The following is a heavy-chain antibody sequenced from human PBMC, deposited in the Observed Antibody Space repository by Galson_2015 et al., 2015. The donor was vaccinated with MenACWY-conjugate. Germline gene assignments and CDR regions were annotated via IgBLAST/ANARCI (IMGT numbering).Heavy chain of an antibody. CDR1: GFSLSTSRVG. D-gene: IGHD2-2*01. Sequence: PALVKPTQTLTLTCTFSGFSLSTSRVGVGWIRQPPGQALEWLSLIYWDDDKRYSPSLKSRLTITKDTSKNQVVLSMTNMDPVNTATYYCAHSSYCSTTSCYAARAFDVWGQGTVVTVSS. CDR3: AHSSYCSTTSCYAARAFDV. J-gene: IGHJ3*01. V-gene: IGHV2-5*02. CDR2: IYWDDDK.